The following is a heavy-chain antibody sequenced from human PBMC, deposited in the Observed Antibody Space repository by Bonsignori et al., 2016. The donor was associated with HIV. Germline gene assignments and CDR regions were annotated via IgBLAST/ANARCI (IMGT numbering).Heavy chain of an antibody. Sequence: SLKISCAASGFTFDDYAMHWVRQAPGKGLEWVSGISWNSGSIGYADSVKGRFTISRDNAKNSLYLQMNSLRAEDTALYYCAKDMGIAVAGGVDYWGQGTLVTVSS. D-gene: IGHD6-19*01. CDR3: AKDMGIAVAGGVDY. CDR2: ISWNSGSI. CDR1: GFTFDDYA. J-gene: IGHJ4*02. V-gene: IGHV3-9*01.